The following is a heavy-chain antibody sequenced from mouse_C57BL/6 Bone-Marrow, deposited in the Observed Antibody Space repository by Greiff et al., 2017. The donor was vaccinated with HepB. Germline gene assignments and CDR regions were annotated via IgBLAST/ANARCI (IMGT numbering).Heavy chain of an antibody. Sequence: QVQLKESGPELVKPGASVKISCKASGYAFSSSRMNWVKQRPGKGLEWIGRIYPGDGDTNYNGKFKGKATLTADKSSSTAYMQLSSLTSEDSAVYFCAKGPYDYDWGQGTLVTVSA. J-gene: IGHJ3*01. V-gene: IGHV1-82*01. CDR3: AKGPYDYD. CDR1: GYAFSSSR. D-gene: IGHD2-4*01. CDR2: IYPGDGDT.